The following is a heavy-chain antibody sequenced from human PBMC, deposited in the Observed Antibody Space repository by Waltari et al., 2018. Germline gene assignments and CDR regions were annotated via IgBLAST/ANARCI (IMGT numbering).Heavy chain of an antibody. D-gene: IGHD3-9*01. CDR3: ARDGARADILTDHDAFDI. CDR1: GFTFSSYS. Sequence: EVQLVESGGGLVKPGGSLRLSCAASGFTFSSYSMNWVRQAPGKGLEWVSSISSSSSYIYYADSVKGRFTISRDNAKNSRYLQMNSLRAEDTAVYYCARDGARADILTDHDAFDIWGQGTMVTVSS. CDR2: ISSSSSYI. V-gene: IGHV3-21*01. J-gene: IGHJ3*02.